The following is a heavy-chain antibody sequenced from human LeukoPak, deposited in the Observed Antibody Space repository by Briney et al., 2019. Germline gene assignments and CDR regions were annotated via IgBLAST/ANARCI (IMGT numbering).Heavy chain of an antibody. D-gene: IGHD1-26*01. CDR3: ARAYSETYGLGYYYMDV. V-gene: IGHV3-7*01. J-gene: IGHJ6*03. CDR2: IKQDGSET. CDR1: GFTFSNYW. Sequence: PGGSLRLSCAASGFTFSNYWMSWVRQAPGKGLEWVANIKQDGSETYYVDSVKAQFTISRDNAKNSLYLQMNSLRAEDTAVYYWARAYSETYGLGYYYMDVWGKGTTVTISS.